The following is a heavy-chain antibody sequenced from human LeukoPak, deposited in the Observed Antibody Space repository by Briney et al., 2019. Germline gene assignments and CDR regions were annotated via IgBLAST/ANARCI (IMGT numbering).Heavy chain of an antibody. CDR3: AKGSYYDSSGSFYFAY. Sequence: GGSLILSCAASGFPFSSYGMSWVRQAPGKGLEWVSVISDSGGNKYYADSVKRRFTISRDNSKTPLYLQMYSLRAEDTAVYYCAKGSYYDSSGSFYFAYWGQGTLVTVSS. V-gene: IGHV3-23*01. J-gene: IGHJ4*02. D-gene: IGHD3-22*01. CDR2: ISDSGGNK. CDR1: GFPFSSYG.